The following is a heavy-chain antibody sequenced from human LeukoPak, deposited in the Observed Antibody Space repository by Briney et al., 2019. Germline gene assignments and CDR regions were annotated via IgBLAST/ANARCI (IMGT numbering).Heavy chain of an antibody. CDR3: AKDGIAVAGTRYFDL. J-gene: IGHJ2*01. V-gene: IGHV3-23*01. CDR2: ISGSGGST. D-gene: IGHD6-19*01. CDR1: GFTFSNYA. Sequence: PGGSLRLSCAASGFTFSNYAMSWVRQAPGKGLEWVSAISGSGGSTYYADSVKGRFTISRDNSKNTLYLQMNSLRAEDTAVYYCAKDGIAVAGTRYFDLWGRGTLVTVSS.